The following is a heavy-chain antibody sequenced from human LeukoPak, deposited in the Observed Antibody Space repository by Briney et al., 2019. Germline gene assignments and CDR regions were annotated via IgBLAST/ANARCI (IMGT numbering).Heavy chain of an antibody. V-gene: IGHV1-2*02. D-gene: IGHD2-15*01. Sequence: GASVKVSCKASGYTFTGYYMHWVRQAPGQGLEWMGWINPNNGGTNYAQKFQGRVTMTRDTSISTAYMELSRLRSDDTAVYYCARGEYCSGGSCYSTFDYWGQGTLVTVSS. CDR1: GYTFTGYY. CDR2: INPNNGGT. J-gene: IGHJ4*02. CDR3: ARGEYCSGGSCYSTFDY.